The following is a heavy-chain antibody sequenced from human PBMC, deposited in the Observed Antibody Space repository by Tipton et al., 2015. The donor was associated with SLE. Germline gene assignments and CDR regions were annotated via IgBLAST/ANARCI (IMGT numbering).Heavy chain of an antibody. CDR3: AGPYGDYGFFKY. CDR1: ADSISSGTYY. J-gene: IGHJ1*01. D-gene: IGHD4-17*01. CDR2: IFDSGTT. V-gene: IGHV4-61*01. Sequence: LRLSCTVSADSISSGTYYWSWIRQHPGEGLEWIGYIFDSGTTKYNPSLKSRVTISADTSKNQFSLKLNSVTAADTAVYYCAGPYGDYGFFKYWGQGARIIVSS.